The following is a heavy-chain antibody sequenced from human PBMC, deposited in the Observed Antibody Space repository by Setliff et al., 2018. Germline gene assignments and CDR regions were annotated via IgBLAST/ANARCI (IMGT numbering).Heavy chain of an antibody. Sequence: SETLSLTCTVSGASINSGTYYWCWIRQPPGKGLEWIGSIYYSGSTYYIPSIKSRVTISVDTSQNQFSLKLSSVTDADTAVYYCARDKYTYSYFDWFDPWGQGTLVTVSS. J-gene: IGHJ5*02. V-gene: IGHV4-39*07. CDR2: IYYSGST. CDR1: GASINSGTYY. D-gene: IGHD5-18*01. CDR3: ARDKYTYSYFDWFDP.